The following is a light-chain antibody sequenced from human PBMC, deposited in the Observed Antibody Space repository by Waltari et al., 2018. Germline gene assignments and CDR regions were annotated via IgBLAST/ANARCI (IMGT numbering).Light chain of an antibody. CDR2: QDS. V-gene: IGLV3-1*01. CDR1: KSGATY. CDR3: QAWDSSTGEV. Sequence: SELTQPPTVSVPPGPTASITCSGGKSGATYASWYPQKPVQSPVLVIYQDSKRPSGTPERFSGSNSGNTATLTIGGTQAMDEADYYCQAWDSSTGEVFGGGTKLTVL. J-gene: IGLJ2*01.